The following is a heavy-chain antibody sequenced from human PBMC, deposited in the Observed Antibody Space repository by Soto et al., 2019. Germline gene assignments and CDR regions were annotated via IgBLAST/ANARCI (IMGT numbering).Heavy chain of an antibody. J-gene: IGHJ5*02. Sequence: QVQLVQSGAEVKKPGASVKVSCKASGYTFTGYYMHWVRQAPGQGLVWMGWINPNSGGTNYAQKFQGWVTMTRDTSISTAYMALSRLRSDDTAVYYCAREGLAVRLGFDPWGQGTLVTVSS. CDR3: AREGLAVRLGFDP. CDR2: INPNSGGT. V-gene: IGHV1-2*04. CDR1: GYTFTGYY. D-gene: IGHD6-19*01.